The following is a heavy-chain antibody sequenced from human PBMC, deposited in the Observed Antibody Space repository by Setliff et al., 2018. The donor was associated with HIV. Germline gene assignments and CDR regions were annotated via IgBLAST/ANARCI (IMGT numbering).Heavy chain of an antibody. D-gene: IGHD3-10*01. CDR2: IIPILGTA. V-gene: IGHV1-69*05. CDR3: ARGAHPGSAEDYYYYYMDV. Sequence: ASVKVSCKASGGTFSNYAINWVRQAPGQGLEWMVGIIPILGTANYAQKFQGRVTITTDESTSTAYMELSSLRSEDTAVYYCARGAHPGSAEDYYYYYMDVWGKGTMVTVSS. CDR1: GGTFSNYA. J-gene: IGHJ6*03.